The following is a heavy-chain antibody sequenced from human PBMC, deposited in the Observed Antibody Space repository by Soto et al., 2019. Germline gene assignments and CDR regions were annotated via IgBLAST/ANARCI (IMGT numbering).Heavy chain of an antibody. CDR1: GYTLTELS. CDR3: ARGGRHDISTGEDGMDV. D-gene: IGHD3-9*01. Sequence: ASVKVSCKVSGYTLTELSMHWVRQAPGKGLEWMGGFDPEDGETILAQRFQGRVTMTGDTSTDTAYMELSSLRSDDTAVYYCARGGRHDISTGEDGMDVWGQGTTVTVSS. J-gene: IGHJ6*02. CDR2: FDPEDGET. V-gene: IGHV1-24*01.